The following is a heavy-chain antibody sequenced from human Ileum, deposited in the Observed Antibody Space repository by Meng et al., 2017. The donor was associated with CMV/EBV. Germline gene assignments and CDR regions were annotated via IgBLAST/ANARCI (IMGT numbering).Heavy chain of an antibody. CDR1: GFAFSNYA. J-gene: IGHJ4*02. D-gene: IGHD5-12*01. Sequence: CVASGFAFSNYAMSWVRQAPEKGLGWVTTIGANGATTYDSGSPLKGRFTISRAQSRNTLYLQMNSLRVEDTAVYYCVGGGSGYMDYWGQGTLVTVSS. CDR3: VGGGSGYMDY. V-gene: IGHV3-23*01. CDR2: IGANGATT.